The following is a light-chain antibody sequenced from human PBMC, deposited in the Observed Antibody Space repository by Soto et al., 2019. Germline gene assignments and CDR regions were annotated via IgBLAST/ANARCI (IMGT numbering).Light chain of an antibody. CDR3: QQSYSTPRT. J-gene: IGKJ1*01. V-gene: IGKV1-39*01. CDR1: QSISTF. CDR2: AAS. Sequence: DLQMTQSPSSLSASVGDRVTITCRASQSISTFLNWFQQKPGKAPKLLIYAASTLQSGVPSRFSGGGSGTDFTLTISSLQPEDFATYSCQQSYSTPRTFGQGTKVEIK.